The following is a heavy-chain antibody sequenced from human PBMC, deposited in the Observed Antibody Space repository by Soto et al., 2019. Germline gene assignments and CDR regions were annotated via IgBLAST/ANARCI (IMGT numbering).Heavy chain of an antibody. J-gene: IGHJ3*02. D-gene: IGHD3-22*01. CDR2: IYYSGST. CDR1: GGSISSYY. V-gene: IGHV4-59*01. Sequence: SETLSLTCTVSGGSISSYYWSWIRQPPGKGLEWIGYIYYSGSTNYNPSLKSRVTISVDTSKNQFSLKLSSVTAADTAVYYCAREAPDSAPDYYDSSGYLFAFDIWGQGTMVTVSS. CDR3: AREAPDSAPDYYDSSGYLFAFDI.